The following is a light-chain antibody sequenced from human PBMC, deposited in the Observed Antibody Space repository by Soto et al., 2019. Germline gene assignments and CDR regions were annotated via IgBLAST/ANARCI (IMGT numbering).Light chain of an antibody. CDR1: CSYIGAYNF. J-gene: IGLJ2*01. CDR2: DVN. CDR3: TSWTTSTTMI. Sequence: QSALTQPASVSGSPGQAITISCTGTCSYIGAYNFVSWYQQHPGKAPKLMLYDVNIRPSGVSNRFSGSKSGNTASLTISGLQAEDEADYYCTSWTTSTTMIFGGGTTLTVL. V-gene: IGLV2-14*03.